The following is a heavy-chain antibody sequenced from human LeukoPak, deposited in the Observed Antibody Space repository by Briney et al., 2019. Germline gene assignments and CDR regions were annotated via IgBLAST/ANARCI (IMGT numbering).Heavy chain of an antibody. CDR1: GFTFSSYS. CDR2: ISSSGSTI. D-gene: IGHD4-23*01. CDR3: ARSIHYLTTVVP. J-gene: IGHJ5*02. Sequence: GGSLRLSCAASGFTFSSYSMNWVRQAPGKGLEWVSYISSSGSTIYYADSVKGRFTISRDNVKNSLYLQMNSLRAEDTAVYYCARSIHYLTTVVPWGQGTLVTVSS. V-gene: IGHV3-48*01.